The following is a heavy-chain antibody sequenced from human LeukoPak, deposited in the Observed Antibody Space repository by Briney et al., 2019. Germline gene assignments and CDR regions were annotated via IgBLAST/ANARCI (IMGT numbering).Heavy chain of an antibody. D-gene: IGHD6-13*01. Sequence: SETLSLTYTVSGGSISSSGYNWGWTRQPPGKGLEWIGSISYSGSTYYNPSLKSRVTTSADTSKNQFSLKLNSVTAADTAVYYCARRRSSNSYSWFEPWGQGTLVTVSS. CDR3: ARRRSSNSYSWFEP. V-gene: IGHV4-39*01. CDR1: GGSISSSGYN. CDR2: ISYSGST. J-gene: IGHJ5*02.